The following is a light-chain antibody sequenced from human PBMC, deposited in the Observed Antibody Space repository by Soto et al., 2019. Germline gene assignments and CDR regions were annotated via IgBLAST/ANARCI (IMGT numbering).Light chain of an antibody. CDR3: GTWDNSLSAHV. J-gene: IGLJ1*01. Sequence: QSVLTQPPSVSADPGQKVTLSCSGSSSNIGSNYVSWYKQLPGAAPKLLIYENHNRPSGIPDRFSGSKSGTSATLDITGLQTGDEADYYCGTWDNSLSAHVFAPGTQLTVL. CDR2: ENH. V-gene: IGLV1-51*02. CDR1: SSNIGSNY.